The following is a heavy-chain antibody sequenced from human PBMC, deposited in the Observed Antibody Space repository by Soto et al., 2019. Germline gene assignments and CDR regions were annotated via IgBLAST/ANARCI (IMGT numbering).Heavy chain of an antibody. D-gene: IGHD6-6*01. V-gene: IGHV1-69*02. J-gene: IGHJ5*02. CDR3: ERLPEYSSSSFRFDP. CDR1: GGTFSSYT. Sequence: QVQLVQSGAEVKKPGSSVKVSCKASGGTFSSYTISWVRQAPGQGLEWMGRIIPILGIANYAQKFQGRVTITADKSTSTAYMELSSLRSEDTAVYYCERLPEYSSSSFRFDPWGQGTLVTVSS. CDR2: IIPILGIA.